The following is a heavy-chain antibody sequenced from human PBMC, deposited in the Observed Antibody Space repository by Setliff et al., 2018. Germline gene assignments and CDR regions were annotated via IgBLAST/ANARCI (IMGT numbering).Heavy chain of an antibody. Sequence: SETLSLTCTVSGGSISNYYWSWIRQPPGKGLEWIGYIYYSGTTNSIPSLKSRVTISVDTSKNQFSLKLSSVTAADTAVYYCVRHHAQYYSDSSGYFYEDRYFDLWGRGTLVTVSS. CDR1: GGSISNYY. CDR3: VRHHAQYYSDSSGYFYEDRYFDL. CDR2: IYYSGTT. J-gene: IGHJ2*01. D-gene: IGHD3-22*01. V-gene: IGHV4-59*08.